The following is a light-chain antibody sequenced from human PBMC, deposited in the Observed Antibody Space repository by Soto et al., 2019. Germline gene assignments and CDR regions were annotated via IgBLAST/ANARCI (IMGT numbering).Light chain of an antibody. CDR1: SSDVGSSNG. V-gene: IGLV2-18*02. CDR2: DVS. Sequence: QSVLTQPPSVSGSPGQSVAISCTGTSSDVGSSNGVSWYQQPPGTAPKLMIYDVSNRPSGVPDRFSGSKSGNTPSLTISGLQAEDEADYYCSSYTTSSTYVFGAGTKVTVL. J-gene: IGLJ1*01. CDR3: SSYTTSSTYV.